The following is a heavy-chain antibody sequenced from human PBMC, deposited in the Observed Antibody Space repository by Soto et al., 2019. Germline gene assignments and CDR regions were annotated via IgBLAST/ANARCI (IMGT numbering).Heavy chain of an antibody. CDR3: ARDDPPDYYGSGRGSDAFDI. Sequence: SETLSLTCTVSGGSISSGGYYWSWIRQHPGKGLDWIGYIYYSGSTYYNPSLKSRVTISVDTSKNQFSLKLSSVTAADTAVYYCARDDPPDYYGSGRGSDAFDIWGQGTMVTVSS. D-gene: IGHD3-10*01. V-gene: IGHV4-31*03. CDR2: IYYSGST. CDR1: GGSISSGGYY. J-gene: IGHJ3*02.